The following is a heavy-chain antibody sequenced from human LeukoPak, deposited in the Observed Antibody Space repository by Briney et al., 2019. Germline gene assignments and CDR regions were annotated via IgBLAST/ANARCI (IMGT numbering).Heavy chain of an antibody. CDR3: ARDSGYGDSYFDY. V-gene: IGHV4-59*01. CDR1: GVSISSYY. CDR2: IYYSGST. Sequence: RSSETLSLTCTVSGVSISSYYWSWIRQPPGKGLEWIGYIYYSGSTNYNPSLKSRVTISVDTSKNQFSLKLSSVTAADTAVYYCARDSGYGDSYFDYWGQGTLVTVSS. J-gene: IGHJ4*02. D-gene: IGHD4-17*01.